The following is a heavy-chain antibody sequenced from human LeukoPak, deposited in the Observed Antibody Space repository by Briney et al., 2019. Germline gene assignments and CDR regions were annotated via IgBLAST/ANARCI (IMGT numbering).Heavy chain of an antibody. CDR1: GGSISSSSYY. CDR3: ARPRRHYYGSRGDDWFDP. V-gene: IGHV4-39*01. CDR2: IYYSGST. Sequence: SETLSLTCTVSGGSISSSSYYWGWTRQPPGKGLEWIGSIYYSGSTYYNPSLKSRVTISVDTSKNQFSLKLSSVTAADTAVYYCARPRRHYYGSRGDDWFDPWGQGTLVTVSS. J-gene: IGHJ5*02. D-gene: IGHD3-10*01.